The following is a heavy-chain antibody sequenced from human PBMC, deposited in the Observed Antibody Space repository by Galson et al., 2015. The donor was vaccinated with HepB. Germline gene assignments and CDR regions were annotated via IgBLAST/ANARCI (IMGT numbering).Heavy chain of an antibody. CDR2: IWYDGSNK. CDR3: ARTVDTEYYFDY. D-gene: IGHD5-18*01. CDR1: GFTFSSYG. J-gene: IGHJ4*02. Sequence: CAASGFTFSSYGMHWVRQAPGKGLEWVAVIWYDGSNKYHADSVKGRFTISRDNSKNTLYLQMNSLRAEDTAVYYCARTVDTEYYFDYWGQGTLVTVSS. V-gene: IGHV3-33*01.